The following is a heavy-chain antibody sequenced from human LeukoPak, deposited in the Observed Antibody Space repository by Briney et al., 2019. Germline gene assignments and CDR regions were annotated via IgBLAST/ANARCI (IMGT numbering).Heavy chain of an antibody. D-gene: IGHD2-15*01. CDR2: TYYRSKWYN. V-gene: IGHV6-1*01. J-gene: IGHJ4*02. CDR1: GDSVSSNSAA. Sequence: SQTLSLTCAISGDSVSSNSAAWNWIRQSPSRGLEWLGRTYYRSKWYNDYAVSVKSRISINPDTSKTQFSLQLDSVTPEDTAVYYCARGGGYCSGGDCNYFDYWGQRTLVTVSS. CDR3: ARGGGYCSGGDCNYFDY.